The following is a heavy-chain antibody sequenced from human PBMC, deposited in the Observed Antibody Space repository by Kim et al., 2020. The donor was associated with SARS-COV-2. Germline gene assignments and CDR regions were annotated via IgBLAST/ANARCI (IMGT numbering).Heavy chain of an antibody. CDR3: ARGNWNYVASTYYYYYGMDV. CDR1: GGSISSYY. Sequence: SETLSLTCTVSGGSISSYYWSWIRQPPGKGLEWIGYIYYSGSTNYNPSLKSRVTISVDTSKNQFSLKLSSVTAADTAVYYCARGNWNYVASTYYYYYGMDVWGQGTTVTVSS. J-gene: IGHJ6*02. CDR2: IYYSGST. V-gene: IGHV4-59*01. D-gene: IGHD1-7*01.